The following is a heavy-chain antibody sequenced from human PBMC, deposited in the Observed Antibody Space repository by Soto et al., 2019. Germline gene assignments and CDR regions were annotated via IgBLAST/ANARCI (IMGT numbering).Heavy chain of an antibody. CDR2: ISSSSSYI. V-gene: IGHV3-21*01. Sequence: GGSLRLSCAASGFTFSSYSMNWVRQAPGKGLEWVSSISSSSSYIYYADSVKDRFTISRDNAKNSLYLQMNSLRAEDTAVYYCARAAMVLYFQHWGQGTLVTVSS. CDR1: GFTFSSYS. D-gene: IGHD2-8*01. J-gene: IGHJ1*01. CDR3: ARAAMVLYFQH.